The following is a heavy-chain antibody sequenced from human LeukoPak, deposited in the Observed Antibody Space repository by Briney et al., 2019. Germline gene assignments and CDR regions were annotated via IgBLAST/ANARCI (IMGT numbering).Heavy chain of an antibody. CDR2: ISTYNGNT. CDR1: GYTFTSYG. CDR3: ARDTSEGDYAWWFDP. Sequence: ASVKVSCKASGYTFTSYGINWVRQAPGQGLEWMGWISTYNGNTNYAHKLQGRVTMTTDTTTSTAYMDLRSLRSDDTAVYFCARDTSEGDYAWWFDPWGQGTLVTVAS. V-gene: IGHV1-18*01. J-gene: IGHJ5*02. D-gene: IGHD3-16*01.